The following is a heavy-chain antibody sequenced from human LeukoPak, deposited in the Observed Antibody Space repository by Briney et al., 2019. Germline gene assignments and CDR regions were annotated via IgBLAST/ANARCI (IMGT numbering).Heavy chain of an antibody. Sequence: GESLKISCKGSGYSFNTYGIGWVRQMPGKGLEWMGIIYPGDSDTKYSPSFQGQVTISADKSISTAYLQWSSLKASDTAMYYCARHRRKSIIGTASSRGFDSWGQGTLVTVSS. CDR3: ARHRRKSIIGTASSRGFDS. CDR1: GYSFNTYG. J-gene: IGHJ4*02. D-gene: IGHD3-10*01. CDR2: IYPGDSDT. V-gene: IGHV5-51*01.